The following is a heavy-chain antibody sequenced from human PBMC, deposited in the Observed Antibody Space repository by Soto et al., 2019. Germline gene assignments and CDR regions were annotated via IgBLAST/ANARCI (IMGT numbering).Heavy chain of an antibody. CDR2: IYDSGAT. Sequence: TVSCGSISSFSHYWGWIRQPPGKGMEWIGNIYDSGATYYSPSLKSRITMSVDTSKNQFSINLRSVTAANTAIYYCVRPRIDHKFFDSWGQRTLVTFSS. D-gene: IGHD2-21*01. J-gene: IGHJ5*01. V-gene: IGHV4-39*01. CDR3: VRPRIDHKFFDS. CDR1: CGSISSFSHY.